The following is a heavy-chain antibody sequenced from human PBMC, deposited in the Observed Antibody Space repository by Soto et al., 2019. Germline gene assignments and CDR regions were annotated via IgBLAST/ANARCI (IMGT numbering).Heavy chain of an antibody. CDR2: IYYSGST. J-gene: IGHJ4*02. Sequence: SETVSLTCTVSGCSISISSYYWGWILQPPGKGLEWIGSIYYSGSTYYNPSLKSRVTISVDTSKNQFSLKLSSVTAADTAVYYCARLLRVTTGTKYYFDYWGQGTLVTVSS. CDR1: GCSISISSYY. CDR3: ARLLRVTTGTKYYFDY. V-gene: IGHV4-39*01. D-gene: IGHD4-17*01.